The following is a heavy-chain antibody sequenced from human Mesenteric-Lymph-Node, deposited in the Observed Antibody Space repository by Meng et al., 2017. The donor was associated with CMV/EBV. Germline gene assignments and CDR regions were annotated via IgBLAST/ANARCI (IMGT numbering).Heavy chain of an antibody. CDR2: ISAYNGNT. V-gene: IGHV1-18*01. Sequence: CKASGYTLTSYTMHWVRQAPGQRLEWMGWISAYNGNTNYAQKLQGRVTMTTDTSTSTAYMELRSLRSDDTALYYCARDGYSSGWYNDYWGQGTLVTVSS. CDR3: ARDGYSSGWYNDY. D-gene: IGHD6-19*01. J-gene: IGHJ4*02. CDR1: GYTLTSYT.